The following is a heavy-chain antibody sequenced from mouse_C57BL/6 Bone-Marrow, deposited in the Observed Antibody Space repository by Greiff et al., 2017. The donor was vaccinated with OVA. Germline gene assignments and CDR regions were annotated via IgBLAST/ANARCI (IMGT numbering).Heavy chain of an antibody. J-gene: IGHJ4*01. CDR3: ARHLFYYYGSRGDYAMDY. Sequence: EVHLVESGGDLVKPGGSLKLSCAASGFTFSSYGMSWVRQTPDKRLEWVATISSGGSYTYYPDSVKGRFTISRDNAKNTLYLQMSSLKSEDTAMYYCARHLFYYYGSRGDYAMDYWGQGTSVTVSS. CDR2: ISSGGSYT. CDR1: GFTFSSYG. D-gene: IGHD1-1*01. V-gene: IGHV5-6*01.